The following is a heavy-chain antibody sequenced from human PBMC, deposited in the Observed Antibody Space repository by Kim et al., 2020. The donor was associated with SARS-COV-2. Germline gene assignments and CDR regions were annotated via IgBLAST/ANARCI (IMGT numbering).Heavy chain of an antibody. D-gene: IGHD2-15*01. J-gene: IGHJ4*02. CDR2: ISDSGGNT. CDR3: AKGGNWLVVVEYYFDY. Sequence: GGSLRLSCAASGFTFSSYAMSWVRQAPGKGLEWVSGISDSGGNTYYADSVRGRFTISRDNSKNTLYLQVSSLRAEDTAVYYCAKGGNWLVVVEYYFDYWGQGTLVTVSS. CDR1: GFTFSSYA. V-gene: IGHV3-23*01.